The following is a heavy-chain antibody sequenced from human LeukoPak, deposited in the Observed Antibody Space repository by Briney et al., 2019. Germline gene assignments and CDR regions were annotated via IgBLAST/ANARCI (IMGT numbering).Heavy chain of an antibody. J-gene: IGHJ4*02. V-gene: IGHV3-21*01. CDR1: GFTFSSYS. CDR3: ARDFDYYDSSGYYEGIDY. CDR2: ISSSSSYI. D-gene: IGHD3-22*01. Sequence: PGGSLRLSCAASGFTFSSYSMNWVRQAPGKGLEWVSSISSSSSYIYYADSVKGRFTISRDNAKNSLYLQMNSLRAEDMAVYYCARDFDYYDSSGYYEGIDYWGQGTLVTVSS.